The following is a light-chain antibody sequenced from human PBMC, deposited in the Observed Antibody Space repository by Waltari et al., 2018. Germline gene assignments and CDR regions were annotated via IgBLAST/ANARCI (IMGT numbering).Light chain of an antibody. CDR3: CSFSGANNLL. V-gene: IGLV2-8*01. CDR2: DVI. Sequence: QSALTQPPSASGSHGQSVTFSCTVTARDIGGFNFVSWYQQHPDKAPRLIIYDVIKRPSGVADRFSGSKSGNTASLTVSGLQAEDEADYFCCSFSGANNLLFGGGTRLTV. CDR1: ARDIGGFNF. J-gene: IGLJ2*01.